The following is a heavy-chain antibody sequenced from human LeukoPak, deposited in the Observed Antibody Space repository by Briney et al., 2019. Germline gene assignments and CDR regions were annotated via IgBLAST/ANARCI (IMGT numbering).Heavy chain of an antibody. D-gene: IGHD3-10*01. CDR3: ARDRGLWLVPLDS. V-gene: IGHV1-46*01. CDR2: INPSGDTI. CDR1: GYTFTGYY. J-gene: IGHJ4*02. Sequence: ASVKVSCKASGYTFTGYYMHWVRQAPGQGLEWMGIINPSGDTINFAQKFQGRISMTSDTSTGTAYMELSGLTSNDTAVYYCARDRGLWLVPLDSWGQGTLVTVSS.